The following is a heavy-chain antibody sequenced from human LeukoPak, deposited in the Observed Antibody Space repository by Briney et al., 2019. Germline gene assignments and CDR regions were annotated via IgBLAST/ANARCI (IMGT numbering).Heavy chain of an antibody. D-gene: IGHD2-15*01. CDR3: ARDTAASAWFDP. V-gene: IGHV3-21*01. CDR1: GFTFTSYT. CDR2: ISSSSNYI. J-gene: IGHJ5*02. Sequence: GGSLRLSCAASGFTFTSYTVNWVRQAPGKGLEWVSSISSSSNYIYYADSVKGRFTISRDNAKNSLYLQMNSLRAEDTAVYYCARDTAASAWFDPWGQGTLVTVSS.